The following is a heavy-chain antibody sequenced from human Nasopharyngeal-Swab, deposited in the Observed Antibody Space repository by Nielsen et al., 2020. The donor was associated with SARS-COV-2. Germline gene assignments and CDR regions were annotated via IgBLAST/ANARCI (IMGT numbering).Heavy chain of an antibody. V-gene: IGHV3-30*02. D-gene: IGHD4-17*01. Sequence: GGSLRLSCPASGFTFSSFAMPWFLQPPGKGLVWLAFIVHDASNEYYGDSVKGRFPISRDSSKNPLYLQMDSLPGEDTAVYYCARDAPAHYGAFYWGRGTVVTVSS. CDR2: IVHDASNE. CDR3: ARDAPAHYGAFY. CDR1: GFTFSSFA. J-gene: IGHJ4*02.